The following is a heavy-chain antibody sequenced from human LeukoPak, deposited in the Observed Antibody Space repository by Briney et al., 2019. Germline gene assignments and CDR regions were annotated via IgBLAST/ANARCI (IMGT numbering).Heavy chain of an antibody. CDR3: ARVRSGSWRYYLFDS. J-gene: IGHJ4*02. V-gene: IGHV4-59*01. CDR1: GGSFSNYY. D-gene: IGHD3-10*01. CDR2: IEYSGST. Sequence: SETLSLTCTVSGGSFSNYYWNWVWQPPGKGLEWIGYIEYSGSTNYNPSLKSRATISLDTSNNQFSLKLSSVTAADSAVYYCARVRSGSWRYYLFDSWGQGTLVTVSS.